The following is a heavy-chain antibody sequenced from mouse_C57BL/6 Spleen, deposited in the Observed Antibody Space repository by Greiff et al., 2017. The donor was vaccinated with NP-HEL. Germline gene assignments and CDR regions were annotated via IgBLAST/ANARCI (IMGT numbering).Heavy chain of an antibody. D-gene: IGHD2-1*01. CDR3: AREGGYGNYGDYYAMDY. Sequence: VKLQESDAELVKPGASVKISCKVSGYTFTDHTIHWMKQRPEQGLEWIGYIYPRDGSTKYNEKFKGKATLTADKSSSTAYMQLNSLTSEDSAVYFCAREGGYGNYGDYYAMDYWGQGTSVTVSS. J-gene: IGHJ4*01. CDR2: IYPRDGST. CDR1: GYTFTDHT. V-gene: IGHV1-78*01.